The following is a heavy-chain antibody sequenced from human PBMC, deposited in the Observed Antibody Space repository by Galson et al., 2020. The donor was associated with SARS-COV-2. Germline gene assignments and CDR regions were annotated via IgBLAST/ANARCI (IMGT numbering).Heavy chain of an antibody. D-gene: IGHD4-17*01. V-gene: IGHV3-53*01. CDR3: ASGTEVGTVIDYYYHGMDV. J-gene: IGHJ6*02. CDR2: IYPGGGT. CDR1: GIFVGNNY. Sequence: GGSLRLSCAASGIFVGNNYMNWVRQAPGKGLEWVSKIYPGGGTSYADSVKGRFTLSRDRSSNTFHLQVNTLGGEDAAVYYCASGTEVGTVIDYYYHGMDVWGQGTTVTVS.